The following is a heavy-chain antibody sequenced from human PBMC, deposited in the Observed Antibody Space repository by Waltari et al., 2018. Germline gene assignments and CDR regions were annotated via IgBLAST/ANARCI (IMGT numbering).Heavy chain of an antibody. CDR3: TRQTLGYCTSAACRRLEA. CDR1: GYAINSGLY. CDR2: IYHDGTT. J-gene: IGHJ5*02. Sequence: QVQLQESGPRLVKPSETLSLTCDVSGYAINSGLYWGWFRQAPEKGLEWIATIYHDGTTFYTPSLTSLVTTSMDTTKNQLSLKLKSVPAADTAVYYCTRQTLGYCTSAACRRLEAWGQGTLVTVSS. V-gene: IGHV4-38-2*01. D-gene: IGHD2-8*02.